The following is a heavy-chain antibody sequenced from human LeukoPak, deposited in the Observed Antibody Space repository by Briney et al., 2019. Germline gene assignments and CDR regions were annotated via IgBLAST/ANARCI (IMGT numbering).Heavy chain of an antibody. D-gene: IGHD2-2*02. Sequence: PGGSLRLSCAASGFTVSSNYMSWVRQAPGKGLEWVSVIYSGGSTYYADSVKGRFTISRDNSKNTPYLQMNSLRAEDTAVYYCARDLDPLYCSSTSCYNYWGQGTLVTVSS. J-gene: IGHJ4*02. CDR2: IYSGGST. CDR1: GFTVSSNY. CDR3: ARDLDPLYCSSTSCYNY. V-gene: IGHV3-66*01.